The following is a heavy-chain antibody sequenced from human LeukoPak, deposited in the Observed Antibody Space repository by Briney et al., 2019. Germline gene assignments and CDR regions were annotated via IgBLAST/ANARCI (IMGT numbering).Heavy chain of an antibody. CDR1: GLTFSSYS. CDR2: ISSSSSYI. J-gene: IGHJ3*02. V-gene: IGHV3-21*01. Sequence: PGGSLRLSCAASGLTFSSYSMNWVRQAPGKGLEWVSSISSSSSYIYYADSVKGRFTISRDNAKNSLYLQMNSLRAEDTAVYYCARGHGGYGGNSYAFDIWGQGTMVTVSS. CDR3: ARGHGGYGGNSYAFDI. D-gene: IGHD4-23*01.